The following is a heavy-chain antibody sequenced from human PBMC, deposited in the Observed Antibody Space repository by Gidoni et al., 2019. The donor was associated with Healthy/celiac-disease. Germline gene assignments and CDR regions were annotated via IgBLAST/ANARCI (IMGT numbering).Heavy chain of an antibody. CDR2: ISGSGGST. Sequence: AISGSGGSTYYADSVKGRFTISRDNSKNTLYLQMNSLRAEDTAVYYCAKFTMVRGDYYYGMDVWGQGTTVTVSS. CDR3: AKFTMVRGDYYYGMDV. V-gene: IGHV3-23*01. D-gene: IGHD3-10*01. J-gene: IGHJ6*02.